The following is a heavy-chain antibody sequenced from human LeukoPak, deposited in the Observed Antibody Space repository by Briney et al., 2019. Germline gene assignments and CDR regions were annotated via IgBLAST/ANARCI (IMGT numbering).Heavy chain of an antibody. D-gene: IGHD3-10*01. V-gene: IGHV1-8*02. CDR3: ARAITMVRGVIIGY. CDR2: MNPNSGNT. J-gene: IGHJ4*02. CDR1: GYTFTGYY. Sequence: ASVKVSCKASGYTFTGYYMHWVRQAPGQGLEWMGWMNPNSGNTGYAQKFQGRVTMTRNTSISTAYMELSSLRSEDTAVYYCARAITMVRGVIIGYWGQGTLVTVSS.